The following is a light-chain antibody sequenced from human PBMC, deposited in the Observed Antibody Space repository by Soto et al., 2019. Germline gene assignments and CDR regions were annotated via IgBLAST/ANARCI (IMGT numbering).Light chain of an antibody. V-gene: IGKV3-20*01. CDR2: DAS. CDR3: QHYVTSLTT. J-gene: IGKJ1*01. Sequence: EIVLTQSPGTLSLSPWERATLSCRASQRISSNCLAWYQQKPGQAPRLLIYDASSRATGIPDRFIGSGSGTDFTLTISRLEPEDFAVYYCQHYVTSLTTFGQGTKVDIK. CDR1: QRISSNC.